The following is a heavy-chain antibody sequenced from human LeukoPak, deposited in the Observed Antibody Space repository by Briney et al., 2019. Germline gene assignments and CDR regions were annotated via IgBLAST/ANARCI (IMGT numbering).Heavy chain of an antibody. D-gene: IGHD5-24*01. CDR3: AKGKMATINQRNYFDY. Sequence: QAGRSLRLSCAASGFTFSTYGMHWDRQAPGKGLEWVAVISYDESNKYYADSVKGRFTISRDNSKNALYLQMNSLRAEDTAMYYCAKGKMATINQRNYFDYWGQGTLVTVSS. CDR2: ISYDESNK. V-gene: IGHV3-30*18. CDR1: GFTFSTYG. J-gene: IGHJ4*02.